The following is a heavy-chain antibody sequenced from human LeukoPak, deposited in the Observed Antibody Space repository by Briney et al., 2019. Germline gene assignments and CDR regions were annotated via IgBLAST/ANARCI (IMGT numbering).Heavy chain of an antibody. D-gene: IGHD6-19*01. CDR3: AKEGIAVAPFDY. V-gene: IGHV3-30*02. CDR2: IRYDGSNK. J-gene: IGHJ4*02. Sequence: GGSLRLSCTVSGFTVSSNSMSWVRQAPGKGLEWVAFIRYDGSNKYYADSVKGRFTISRDNSKNTLYLQMNSLRAEDTAVYYCAKEGIAVAPFDYWGQGTLVTVSS. CDR1: GFTVSSNS.